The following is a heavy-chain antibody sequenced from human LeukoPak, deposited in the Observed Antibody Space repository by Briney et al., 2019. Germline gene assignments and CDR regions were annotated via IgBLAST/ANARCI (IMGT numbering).Heavy chain of an antibody. CDR1: GFTFDDYA. Sequence: PGGSLRLSCAASGFTFDDYAMHWVRQAPGKGLEWVSLVSGDGDSTYYADSVKGRFTISRENSKNSLYLQMNSLRTEDTALYYCAKESLGYCSGGSCYGAFDIWGQGTMVTVSS. J-gene: IGHJ3*02. CDR2: VSGDGDST. V-gene: IGHV3-43*02. CDR3: AKESLGYCSGGSCYGAFDI. D-gene: IGHD2-15*01.